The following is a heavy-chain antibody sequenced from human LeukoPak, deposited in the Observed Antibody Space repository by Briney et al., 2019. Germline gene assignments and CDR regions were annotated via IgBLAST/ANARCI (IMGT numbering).Heavy chain of an antibody. J-gene: IGHJ5*02. Sequence: SETLSLTCTVSGGSISSSSSYWGWIRQPPGKGLEWIGHIFHSGRTSYNPSLMSRATISVDTSKNQFSLKLSSVTAADTAVYYCARPYYGSGSYPPRSRFDPWGQGTLVTVSS. CDR3: ARPYYGSGSYPPRSRFDP. V-gene: IGHV4-39*01. CDR1: GGSISSSSSY. CDR2: IFHSGRT. D-gene: IGHD3-10*01.